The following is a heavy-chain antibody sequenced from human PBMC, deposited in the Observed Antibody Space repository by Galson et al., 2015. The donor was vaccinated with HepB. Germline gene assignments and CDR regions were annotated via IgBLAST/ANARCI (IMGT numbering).Heavy chain of an antibody. CDR3: ARILTGKGVFDY. J-gene: IGHJ4*02. D-gene: IGHD3-9*01. Sequence: ETLSLTCTASGGSISSSSYYWGWIRQPPGKGLEWIGSIYYSGSTYYNPSLKSRVTISVDTSKNQFSLKLSSVTAADTAVYYCARILTGKGVFDYWGQGTLVTVSS. V-gene: IGHV4-39*01. CDR2: IYYSGST. CDR1: GGSISSSSYY.